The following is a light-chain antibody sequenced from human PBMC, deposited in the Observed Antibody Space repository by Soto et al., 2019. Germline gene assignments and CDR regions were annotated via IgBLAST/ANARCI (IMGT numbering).Light chain of an antibody. CDR1: QGISTF. CDR3: QQYNSYSPT. Sequence: DIQLTQSPSFLSASVGDRVTITCRASQGISTFLAWYQQKPGKAPNLLIYKASRLESGVPSRFSGSGSETEFTLTISGLQPGDSATYYCQQYNSYSPTFGQGTKV. J-gene: IGKJ1*01. CDR2: KAS. V-gene: IGKV1-5*03.